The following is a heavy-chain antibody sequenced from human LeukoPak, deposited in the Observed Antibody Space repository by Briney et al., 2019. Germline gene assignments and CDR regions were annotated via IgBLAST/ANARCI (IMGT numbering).Heavy chain of an antibody. D-gene: IGHD5-24*01. J-gene: IGHJ4*02. V-gene: IGHV4-34*01. CDR3: ARGGHNYAAAY. Sequence: SETLSLTCAVYGGSFSGYYWSWIRQPPGKGLEWIGEINHSGSTNYNPSLKSRVTISVDTSKNQFSLKLSSVTAADTAVYFCARGGHNYAAAYWGQGTLVTVSS. CDR2: INHSGST. CDR1: GGSFSGYY.